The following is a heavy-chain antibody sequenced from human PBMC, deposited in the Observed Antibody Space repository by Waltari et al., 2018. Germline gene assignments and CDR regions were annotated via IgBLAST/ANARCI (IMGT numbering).Heavy chain of an antibody. J-gene: IGHJ3*02. CDR2: IYSGGST. V-gene: IGHV3-23*03. CDR1: GFTFSSYA. Sequence: EVQLLESGGGLVQPGGSLRLSCAASGFTFSSYAMSWVRQAPGKGLEWVSVIYSGGSTYYADSVKGRFTISRDNSKNTLYLQMNSLRAEDTAVYYCAKDSLPDDAFDIWGQGTMVTVSS. CDR3: AKDSLPDDAFDI. D-gene: IGHD3-16*02.